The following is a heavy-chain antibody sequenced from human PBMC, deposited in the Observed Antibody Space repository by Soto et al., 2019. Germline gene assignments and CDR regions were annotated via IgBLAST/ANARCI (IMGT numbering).Heavy chain of an antibody. V-gene: IGHV4-59*01. CDR2: IYYSGST. J-gene: IGHJ4*02. CDR1: GGSISSYY. D-gene: IGHD5-12*01. Sequence: QVQLQESGPGLVKPSETLSLTCTVSGGSISSYYWSWIRQPPGKGLEWIGYIYYSGSTNYNPSLKSRVTTSVDTSKNQFSLKLSSVTAADTAVYYCARDMYGGYDYWGQGTLVTVSS. CDR3: ARDMYGGYDY.